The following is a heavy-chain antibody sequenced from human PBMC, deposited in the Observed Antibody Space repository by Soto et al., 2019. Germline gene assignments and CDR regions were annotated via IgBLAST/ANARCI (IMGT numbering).Heavy chain of an antibody. CDR3: ARFGGYSYAGADAFDI. V-gene: IGHV1-69*10. J-gene: IGHJ3*02. D-gene: IGHD5-18*01. Sequence: RASVKVSCKASGGTFSSYAISWVRQAPGQGLEWMGGIIPIFGIANYAQKFQGRVTITADKSTSTAYMELSSLRSEDTAVYYCARFGGYSYAGADAFDIWGQGTMVTVSS. CDR1: GGTFSSYA. CDR2: IIPIFGIA.